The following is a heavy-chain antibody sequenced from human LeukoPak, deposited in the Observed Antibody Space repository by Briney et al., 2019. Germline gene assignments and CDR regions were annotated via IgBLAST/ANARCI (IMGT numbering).Heavy chain of an antibody. CDR1: GFTFSSYW. D-gene: IGHD6-13*01. Sequence: GGSLRLSCAASGFTFSSYWMSWVRQAPGKGLEWVANIKQDGSEKYYVDSVKGRFTISRDNAKNSPYLQMNSLRAEDTAVYYCARDRWKQLVFFDYWGQGTLVTVSS. CDR3: ARDRWKQLVFFDY. CDR2: IKQDGSEK. V-gene: IGHV3-7*01. J-gene: IGHJ4*02.